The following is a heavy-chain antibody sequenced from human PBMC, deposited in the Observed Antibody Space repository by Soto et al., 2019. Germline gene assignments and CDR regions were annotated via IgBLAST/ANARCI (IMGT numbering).Heavy chain of an antibody. D-gene: IGHD1-1*01. V-gene: IGHV3-30-3*01. J-gene: IGHJ5*02. Sequence: LMLSCVASGFTFTAHTRHCVRQAPGKGLEWVAVIAPDGRNKFYADSVKGRFTISRDNSKNTLYLQMDSLRSAVAALYYCVRQQLGLDHWGQGTLVTVSS. CDR2: IAPDGRNK. CDR3: VRQQLGLDH. CDR1: GFTFTAHT.